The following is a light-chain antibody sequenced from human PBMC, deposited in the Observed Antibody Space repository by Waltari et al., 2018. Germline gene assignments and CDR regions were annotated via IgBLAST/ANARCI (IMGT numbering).Light chain of an antibody. CDR1: QSISSY. CDR3: QHSYNWPRT. Sequence: IVLTQSPATLSLSPGERATLSCRASQSISSYLAWYQQKPGQAPRLLICDGANRATGIPARFSGSGSKTDFTLTIASLEPEDSAVYYCQHSYNWPRTFGQGTKVEIK. J-gene: IGKJ1*01. V-gene: IGKV3-11*01. CDR2: DGA.